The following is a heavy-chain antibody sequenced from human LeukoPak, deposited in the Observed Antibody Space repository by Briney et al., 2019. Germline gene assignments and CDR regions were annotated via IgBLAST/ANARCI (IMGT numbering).Heavy chain of an antibody. CDR3: ATSSSWYEPWSD. Sequence: GASVKVSCKVSGYTLTELSMHWVRQAPGKGLEWMGGFDPEDGETTYAQKFQGRVTMTEDTSTDTAYMELSSLRSEDTAVYYCATSSSWYEPWSDWGQGTLVTVST. CDR2: FDPEDGET. V-gene: IGHV1-24*01. J-gene: IGHJ4*02. CDR1: GYTLTELS. D-gene: IGHD6-13*01.